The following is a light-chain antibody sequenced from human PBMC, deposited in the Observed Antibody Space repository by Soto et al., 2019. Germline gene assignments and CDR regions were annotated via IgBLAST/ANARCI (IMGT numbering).Light chain of an antibody. Sequence: QSVLTQPPSASGSPGQSVTISCTGTSSDVGAYNYVSWYQQHPGKAPKLMIYEVNKRPSGVPDRFSGSKSGNTASLTVSGLQAEDEADYYCSSYAGSNNVVFGGGTKLTVL. CDR3: SSYAGSNNVV. V-gene: IGLV2-8*01. J-gene: IGLJ2*01. CDR2: EVN. CDR1: SSDVGAYNY.